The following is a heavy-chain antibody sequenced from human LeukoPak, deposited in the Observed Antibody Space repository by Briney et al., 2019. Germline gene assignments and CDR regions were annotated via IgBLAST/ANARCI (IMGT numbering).Heavy chain of an antibody. CDR1: GFTFSTYF. D-gene: IGHD4-17*01. CDR3: AKGGYGDYTIDY. CDR2: ISGSGGST. V-gene: IGHV3-23*01. J-gene: IGHJ4*02. Sequence: PGGSLRLSCAGSGFTFSTYFMSWVRQAPGKGLEWVSAISGSGGSTYYADSVKGRFTTSRDNSKNTLYLQMNSLRAEDTAVYYCAKGGYGDYTIDYWGQGTLVTVSS.